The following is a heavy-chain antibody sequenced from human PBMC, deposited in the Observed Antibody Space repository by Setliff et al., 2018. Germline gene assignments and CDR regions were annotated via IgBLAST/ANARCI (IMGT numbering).Heavy chain of an antibody. CDR3: ARGSGSFLYFQH. CDR1: GGSINSGSYY. Sequence: SETLSLTCTVSGGSINSGSYYRSWIRQPAGKGLEWIGRIYTSGSTNYKPSLKSRVTISLDTSKNQFSLNLTSVTAADTAVYYCARGSGSFLYFQHWGQGTLVTVSS. V-gene: IGHV4-61*02. J-gene: IGHJ1*01. CDR2: IYTSGST. D-gene: IGHD6-13*01.